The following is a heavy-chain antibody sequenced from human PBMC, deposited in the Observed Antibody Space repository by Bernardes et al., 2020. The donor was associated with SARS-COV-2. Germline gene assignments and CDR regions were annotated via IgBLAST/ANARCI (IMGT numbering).Heavy chain of an antibody. J-gene: IGHJ4*02. V-gene: IGHV3-33*01. CDR1: GFTFSSYG. CDR3: ARDHSSGWYIDY. CDR2: IWYDGSNK. Sequence: GSLRLSCAASGFTFSSYGMHWVRQAPGKGLEWVAVIWYDGSNKYYADSVKGRFTISRDNSKNTLYLQMNSLRAEDTAVYYCARDHSSGWYIDYWGQGTLVTVSS. D-gene: IGHD6-19*01.